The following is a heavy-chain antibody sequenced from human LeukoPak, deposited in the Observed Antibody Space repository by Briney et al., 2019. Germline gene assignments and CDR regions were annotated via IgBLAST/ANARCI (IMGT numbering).Heavy chain of an antibody. Sequence: GGSLRLSCAASGSTFGDYWMSWVREAPGKGLEWEANIKLDGSEKYYVDSVMGRFTISRDNAKNSLFLQMNNLRAEDTAVYYCARVRGWHDYFDFWGQGTRVTVSS. CDR1: GSTFGDYW. D-gene: IGHD6-19*01. J-gene: IGHJ4*02. CDR3: ARVRGWHDYFDF. CDR2: IKLDGSEK. V-gene: IGHV3-7*01.